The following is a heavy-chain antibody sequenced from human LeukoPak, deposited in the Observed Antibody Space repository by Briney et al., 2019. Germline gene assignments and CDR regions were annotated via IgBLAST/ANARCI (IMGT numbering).Heavy chain of an antibody. CDR3: AKEYYDILTGLYYGMDV. CDR2: ISYDGSNK. D-gene: IGHD3-9*01. CDR1: GFTFSSYG. J-gene: IGHJ6*04. Sequence: GRSLRLSCAASGFTFSSYGMHWVRQAPGQGLEWVAVISYDGSNKYYADSVKGRFTISRDNSKNTLYLQMNSLRAEDTAVYYCAKEYYDILTGLYYGMDVWGKGTTVTVSS. V-gene: IGHV3-30*18.